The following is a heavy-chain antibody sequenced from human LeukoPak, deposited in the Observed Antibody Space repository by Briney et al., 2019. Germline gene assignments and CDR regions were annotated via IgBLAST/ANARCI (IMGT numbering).Heavy chain of an antibody. Sequence: GGSLRLSCATSGFTFHKHWLTWVRQAPGKGLEWVANIKHDGSEKYYVDSVKGRFTISRDNANNSVSLLMSSLRVDDTAVYYCTVLGYWGQGALVTVSS. D-gene: IGHD3-16*01. CDR2: IKHDGSEK. CDR1: GFTFHKHW. CDR3: TVLGY. J-gene: IGHJ4*02. V-gene: IGHV3-7*01.